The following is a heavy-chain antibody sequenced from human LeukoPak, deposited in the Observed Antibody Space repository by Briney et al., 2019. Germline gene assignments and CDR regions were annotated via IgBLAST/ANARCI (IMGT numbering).Heavy chain of an antibody. CDR1: GFTFSSYN. Sequence: PGGSLRLSCAASGFTFSSYNMNWVRQAPGRGLEWVSFISSSSSTIYYADSVKGRFTISRDNVKNSLYLQMNSLRAEDTAVYYCASGRPLGSWGQGTLVTVSS. J-gene: IGHJ5*02. CDR2: ISSSSSTI. V-gene: IGHV3-48*01. D-gene: IGHD7-27*01. CDR3: ASGRPLGS.